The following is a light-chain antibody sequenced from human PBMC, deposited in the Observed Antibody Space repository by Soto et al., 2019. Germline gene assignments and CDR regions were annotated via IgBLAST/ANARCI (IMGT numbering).Light chain of an antibody. V-gene: IGKV3-15*01. J-gene: IGKJ3*01. Sequence: VMTQSPASLSVSPGERATLSCRASQSIGSNLAWYQQKPGQAPRPLIYGASTRASGVPARFSGSGSETEFTLTISSLQSEDVAVYYCQQYNNWPREFTFGPGTKVDIK. CDR1: QSIGSN. CDR3: QQYNNWPREFT. CDR2: GAS.